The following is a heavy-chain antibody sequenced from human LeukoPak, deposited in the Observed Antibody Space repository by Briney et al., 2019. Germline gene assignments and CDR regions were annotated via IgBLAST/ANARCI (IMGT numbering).Heavy chain of an antibody. V-gene: IGHV3-30*18. Sequence: PGGSLRLSCAASGFTFSSYGMHWVRQAPGKGLEWVAVISYDGSNKYYADSVKGRFTISRDNSKNTLYLQMNSLRAEDTAVYYCAKELWFGELAPQYFQHWGQGTLVTVSS. CDR2: ISYDGSNK. D-gene: IGHD3-10*01. J-gene: IGHJ1*01. CDR3: AKELWFGELAPQYFQH. CDR1: GFTFSSYG.